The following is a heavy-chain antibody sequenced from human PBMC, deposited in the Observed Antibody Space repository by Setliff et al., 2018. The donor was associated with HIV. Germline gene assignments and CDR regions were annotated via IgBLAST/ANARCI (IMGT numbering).Heavy chain of an antibody. CDR2: INPTGGGT. CDR1: GYSFTNHY. V-gene: IGHV1-46*01. CDR3: ARDYYYDSSGYRYVDY. J-gene: IGHJ4*02. Sequence: ASVKVSCKPSGYSFTNHYMHWVRQAPGQGLEWMGVINPTGGGTRNTQKFQGRVAMTRDTSTSTVYMELSSLRSEDTAVYYCARDYYYDSSGYRYVDYWRQGTLVSVSS. D-gene: IGHD3-22*01.